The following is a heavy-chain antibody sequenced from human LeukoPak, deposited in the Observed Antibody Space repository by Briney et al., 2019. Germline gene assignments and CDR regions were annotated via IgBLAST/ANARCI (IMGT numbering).Heavy chain of an antibody. CDR2: INTNTGNP. Sequence: ASVTVSCKASGYTFTSYAMNWVRQAPGQELKWMGWINTNTGNPTYAQGFTGRFVFSLDTSVSTAYLQISSLKAEDTAAYYCARDYRSLAAAGSHFDFWGQGTLVTVSS. CDR1: GYTFTSYA. J-gene: IGHJ4*02. CDR3: ARDYRSLAAAGSHFDF. D-gene: IGHD6-13*01. V-gene: IGHV7-4-1*02.